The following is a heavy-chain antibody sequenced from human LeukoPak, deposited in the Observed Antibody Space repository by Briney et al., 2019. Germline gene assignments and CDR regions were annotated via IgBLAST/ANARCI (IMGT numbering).Heavy chain of an antibody. Sequence: ASVKVSCKASGYTFTSYGISWVRQAPGQGREWMGWISAYNGNTNYAQKLQGRVTMTTDTSTSTAYMELRSLRSDDTAVYYCAREGGSYSGSYYGEGPADYWGQGTLVTVSS. V-gene: IGHV1-18*01. CDR1: GYTFTSYG. D-gene: IGHD1-26*01. J-gene: IGHJ4*02. CDR3: AREGGSYSGSYYGEGPADY. CDR2: ISAYNGNT.